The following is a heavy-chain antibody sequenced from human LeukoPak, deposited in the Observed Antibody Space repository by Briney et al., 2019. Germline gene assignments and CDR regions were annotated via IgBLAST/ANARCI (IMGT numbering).Heavy chain of an antibody. CDR3: AREGDGSSSWYQHFQH. D-gene: IGHD6-13*01. J-gene: IGHJ1*01. CDR1: GFTFSDYY. Sequence: PGGSLRLSCAASGFTFSDYYMSWIRQAPGKGLEWVANIKQDGSEKYYVDSVKGRFTISRDNAKNSLYLQMNSLRAEDTAVYYCAREGDGSSSWYQHFQHWGQGTLVTVSS. V-gene: IGHV3-7*01. CDR2: IKQDGSEK.